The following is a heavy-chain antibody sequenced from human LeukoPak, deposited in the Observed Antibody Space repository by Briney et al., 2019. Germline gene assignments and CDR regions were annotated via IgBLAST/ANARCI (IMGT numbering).Heavy chain of an antibody. J-gene: IGHJ4*02. CDR1: GGSVTSTNW. CDR2: VHLDGRT. Sequence: SETLSLTCGVSGGSVTSTNWWTWVRQPPGKGLEWVGEVHLDGRTNYNPSLKSRLTMSVDLSENHISLKLTSVTAADTAVYYCAREGGFYRPLDYSGQGTLVTVSS. V-gene: IGHV4-4*02. CDR3: AREGGFYRPLDY. D-gene: IGHD3-3*01.